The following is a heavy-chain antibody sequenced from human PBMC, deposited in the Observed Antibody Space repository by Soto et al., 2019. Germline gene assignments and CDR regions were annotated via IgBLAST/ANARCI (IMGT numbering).Heavy chain of an antibody. CDR2: IYPGDSDT. Sequence: PGESLKISCKGSGYSFTSYWIGWVRQMPGKGLEWMGIIYPGDSDTRYSPSFQGQVTISADKSISTAYLQWSSLKASDTAMYYCARLPVGYCSSTSCLGGWFDHCVQGTLVTVSS. J-gene: IGHJ5*02. CDR1: GYSFTSYW. V-gene: IGHV5-51*01. CDR3: ARLPVGYCSSTSCLGGWFDH. D-gene: IGHD2-2*01.